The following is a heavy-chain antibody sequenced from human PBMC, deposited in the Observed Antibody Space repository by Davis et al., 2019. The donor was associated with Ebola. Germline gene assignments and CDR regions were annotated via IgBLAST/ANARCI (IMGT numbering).Heavy chain of an antibody. CDR1: GGTFSSYA. Sequence: SVKVSCKASGGTFSSYALSWVRQAPGQGLEWMGGIIPIFGTANYAQKFQGRVTITADKSTSTAYMELSSLRSEDTAVYYCAGTVTTGFESYYYYYYGMDVWGQGTTVTVSS. D-gene: IGHD4-11*01. CDR3: AGTVTTGFESYYYYYYGMDV. J-gene: IGHJ6*02. V-gene: IGHV1-69*06. CDR2: IIPIFGTA.